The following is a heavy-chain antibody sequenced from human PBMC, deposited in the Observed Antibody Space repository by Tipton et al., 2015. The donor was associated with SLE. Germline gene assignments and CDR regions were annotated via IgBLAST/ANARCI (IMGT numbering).Heavy chain of an antibody. D-gene: IGHD3-10*01. CDR2: IYYSGST. CDR1: GGSISSYY. J-gene: IGHJ4*02. V-gene: IGHV4-59*01. CDR3: ARDPDGSGSYGG. Sequence: LRLSCTVSGGSISSYYWSWIRQPPGKGLEWIGYIYYSGSTNYNPSLKSRVTISVDTSKNQFSLKLSSVTAADTAVYFCARDPDGSGSYGGWGQGTLVTVSS.